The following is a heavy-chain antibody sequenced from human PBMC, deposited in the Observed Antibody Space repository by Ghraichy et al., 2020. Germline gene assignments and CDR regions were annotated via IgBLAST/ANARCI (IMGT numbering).Heavy chain of an antibody. J-gene: IGHJ3*02. CDR3: ATSRGLPSSYYYGEDAFDI. D-gene: IGHD3-10*01. CDR2: MNPNSGNT. V-gene: IGHV1-8*01. Sequence: ASVKVSCRASGYTFTSYDINWVRQATGQGLEWMGWMNPNSGNTGYAQKFQGRVTMTRNTSISTAYMELSSLRSEDTAVYYCATSRGLPSSYYYGEDAFDIWGQGTMVTVSS. CDR1: GYTFTSYD.